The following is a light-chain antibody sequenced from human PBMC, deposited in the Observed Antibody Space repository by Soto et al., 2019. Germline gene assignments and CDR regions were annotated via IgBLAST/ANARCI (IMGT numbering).Light chain of an antibody. CDR3: QQYHRSSIT. J-gene: IGKJ5*01. V-gene: IGKV1-5*01. CDR1: QSISSY. CDR2: DAS. Sequence: DIQMTQSPSSLSASVGDRVTITCRASQSISSYLSWYQQKPGKAPKLLIYDASTLERGVSSRFSGTGSGTEFTLTISSLQPDDFATYYCQQYHRSSITFGQGTRLEIK.